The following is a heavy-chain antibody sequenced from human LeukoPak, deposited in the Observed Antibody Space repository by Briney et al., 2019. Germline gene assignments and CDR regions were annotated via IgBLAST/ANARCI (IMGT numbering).Heavy chain of an antibody. Sequence: GGSLRLSCAVSGFTFTSYWMSWVRQAPGKGLDWVAVISYDGRKKFHANSVKGRFTISRDNSQHTLYLQMNSLSVEDTAVYYCVRERGNWGLDEWGQGTLVSVSS. V-gene: IGHV3-30*03. D-gene: IGHD7-27*01. J-gene: IGHJ4*02. CDR3: VRERGNWGLDE. CDR1: GFTFTSYW. CDR2: ISYDGRKK.